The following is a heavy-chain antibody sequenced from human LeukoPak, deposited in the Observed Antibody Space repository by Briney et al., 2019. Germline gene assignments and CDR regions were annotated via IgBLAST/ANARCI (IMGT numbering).Heavy chain of an antibody. Sequence: SETLSLTCGVYGGSFSDYYWGWLRQPPGQGLDWLGSIHYSGSTNYNPSLKSRVTISVDTSKNQFSLKLSSVTAADTAVYYCARGYCSGGSCYSYYYYNYMDVWGKGTTVTVSS. CDR2: IHYSGST. D-gene: IGHD2-15*01. J-gene: IGHJ6*03. CDR3: ARGYCSGGSCYSYYYYNYMDV. V-gene: IGHV4-34*01. CDR1: GGSFSDYY.